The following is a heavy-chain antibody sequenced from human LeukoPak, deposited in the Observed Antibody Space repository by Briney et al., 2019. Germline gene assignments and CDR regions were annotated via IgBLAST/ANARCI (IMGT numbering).Heavy chain of an antibody. CDR2: ISAYNGNT. Sequence: GESLKISCKGSGYSFTSYGISWVRQAPGQGLEWMGWISAYNGNTNYARKLQGRVTMTTDTSTSTAYMELRSLRSDDTAVYYCARDRNRKCSGGSCYSDYWGQGTLVTVSS. V-gene: IGHV1-18*01. J-gene: IGHJ4*02. D-gene: IGHD2-15*01. CDR1: GYSFTSYG. CDR3: ARDRNRKCSGGSCYSDY.